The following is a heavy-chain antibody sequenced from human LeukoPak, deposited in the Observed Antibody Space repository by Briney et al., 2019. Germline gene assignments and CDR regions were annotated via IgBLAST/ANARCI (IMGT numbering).Heavy chain of an antibody. CDR1: GDSVSSNSAA. Sequence: SQTLSLTCALSGDSVSSNSAAWNWIRQSPPRGLEWLGRTYYRSKWYNDYAVSVKSRITINPDTSKNQFSLQLNSVTPEDTAVYYCARDLLNEGNHLDYWGQGTLVTVSS. J-gene: IGHJ4*02. V-gene: IGHV6-1*01. CDR3: ARDLLNEGNHLDY. CDR2: TYYRSKWYN. D-gene: IGHD4-23*01.